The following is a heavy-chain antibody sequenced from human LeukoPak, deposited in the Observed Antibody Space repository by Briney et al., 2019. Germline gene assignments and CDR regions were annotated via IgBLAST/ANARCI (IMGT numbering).Heavy chain of an antibody. CDR2: IYYSGST. CDR3: ARHRVGGTAMGFLYFDY. D-gene: IGHD5-18*01. Sequence: SETLSLTCTVSGGSISSSSYYWGWIRQPPGKGLEWIGSIYYSGSTYYNPSLKSRVTISVDTSKNQFSLKLSSVTAADTAVYYCARHRVGGTAMGFLYFDYWGQGTLVTVSS. J-gene: IGHJ4*02. CDR1: GGSISSSSYY. V-gene: IGHV4-39*01.